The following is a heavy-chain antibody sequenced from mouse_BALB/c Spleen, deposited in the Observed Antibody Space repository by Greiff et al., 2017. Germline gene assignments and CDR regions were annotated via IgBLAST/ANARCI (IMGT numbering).Heavy chain of an antibody. CDR1: GYTFTSYW. V-gene: IGHV1-5*01. CDR2: IYPGNSDT. Sequence: VQLKESGTVLARPGASVKMSCKASGYTFTSYWMHWVKQRPGQGLEWIGAIYPGNSDTSYNQKFKGKAKLTAVTSTSTAYMELSSLTNEDSAVYYCTYDYDSYYYAMDYWGQGTSVTVSS. D-gene: IGHD2-4*01. J-gene: IGHJ4*01. CDR3: TYDYDSYYYAMDY.